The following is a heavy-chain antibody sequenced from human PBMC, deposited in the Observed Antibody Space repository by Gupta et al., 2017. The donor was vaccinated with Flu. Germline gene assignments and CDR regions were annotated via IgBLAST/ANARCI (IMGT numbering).Heavy chain of an antibody. CDR2: LSIFGGST. V-gene: IGHV3-23*01. J-gene: IGHJ4*02. D-gene: IGHD2-21*02. Sequence: EVKLLESGGGLVQPGGSLRLSCDASGLTFTSNGMSWVRQAPGRGLEWVSSLSIFGGSTHYADFVRGRFTISRDKSTNTLYLYMSSMRAEDTAIYYCANLDCGGDCSRSGFYFDYWGRGTLVTVSA. CDR3: ANLDCGGDCSRSGFYFDY. CDR1: GLTFTSNG.